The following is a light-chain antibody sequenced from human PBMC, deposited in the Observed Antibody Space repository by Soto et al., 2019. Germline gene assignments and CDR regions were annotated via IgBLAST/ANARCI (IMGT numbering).Light chain of an antibody. CDR3: QQSFNTPFT. J-gene: IGKJ3*01. V-gene: IGKV1-39*01. Sequence: DIQMTQSPSSLSASVGDRVTITCRASQSISSYLNWYHQKPGKAPTLLIFASSHLQSGVPSRFSGSGSGTDFTLTITSLQTADFATYYCQQSFNTPFTFGPGTTVGVK. CDR2: ASS. CDR1: QSISSY.